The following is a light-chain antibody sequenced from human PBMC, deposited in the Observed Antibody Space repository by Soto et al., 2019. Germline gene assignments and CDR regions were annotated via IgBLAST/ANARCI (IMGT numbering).Light chain of an antibody. Sequence: DIHLTQSPSFLSASVGDRVTITCRASQGISSFLAWYQQKPGKAPNLLMYAASTLQSGVPSRFSGSGSGTEFTLTISSLQPDDFATYYCQQYDSYPWTFGQGTKVDIK. CDR2: AAS. J-gene: IGKJ1*01. CDR1: QGISSF. V-gene: IGKV1-9*01. CDR3: QQYDSYPWT.